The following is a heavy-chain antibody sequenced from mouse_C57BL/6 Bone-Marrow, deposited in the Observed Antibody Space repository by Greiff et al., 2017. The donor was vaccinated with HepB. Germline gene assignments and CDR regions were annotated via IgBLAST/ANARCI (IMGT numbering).Heavy chain of an antibody. CDR1: GYAFSSYW. J-gene: IGHJ2*01. D-gene: IGHD4-1*01. CDR3: ANWEGYYFDY. CDR2: IYPGDGDT. Sequence: QVQLQQSGPELVKPGASVKISCKASGYAFSSYWMNWVKQRPGKGLEWIGRIYPGDGDTNYNGKFKGKATLTADKSSSTAYMQLRSLTSEDSAVCFCANWEGYYFDYWGQGTTLTVSS. V-gene: IGHV1-82*01.